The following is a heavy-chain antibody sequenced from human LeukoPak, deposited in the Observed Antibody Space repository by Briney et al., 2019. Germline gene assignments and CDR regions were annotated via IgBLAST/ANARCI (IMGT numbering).Heavy chain of an antibody. D-gene: IGHD6-6*01. CDR2: ISAYNGKT. CDR1: GYTFTSYG. V-gene: IGHV1-18*04. Sequence: ASVNVSCKSSGYTFTSYGIRGVRQPRGRGGEWVGWISAYNGKTNSAQKLQGRVTMTTDTSTSTAYMELRSLRSNDPAVYYCARSSIAQNAFDIWGQGTMVTVSS. J-gene: IGHJ3*02. CDR3: ARSSIAQNAFDI.